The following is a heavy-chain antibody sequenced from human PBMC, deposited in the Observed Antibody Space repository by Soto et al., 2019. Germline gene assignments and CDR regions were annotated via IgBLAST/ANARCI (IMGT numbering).Heavy chain of an antibody. CDR3: AGAAPASYYDFWSGPGYYFED. J-gene: IGHJ4*02. CDR1: GGSISSYY. V-gene: IGHV4-59*01. Sequence: PSETLSLTCTVSGGSISSYYWSWIRQPPGKGLEWIGYIYYSGSTNYNPSLKSRVTISVDTSKNQFSLKLSSVTAADTAVYYCAGAAPASYYDFWSGPGYYFEDWGQGTRVTVSS. CDR2: IYYSGST. D-gene: IGHD3-3*01.